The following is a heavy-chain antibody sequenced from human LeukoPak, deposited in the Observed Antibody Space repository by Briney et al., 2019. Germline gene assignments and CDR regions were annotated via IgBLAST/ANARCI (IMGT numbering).Heavy chain of an antibody. Sequence: PSETLSLTCTVSGGSISSYYWNWIRQPPGKGLEWIAYYSGNTNYNPSLKSRVTISVDTSKNQFSLKPSSVTAADTAVYYCARDVGATPGYFDYWGQGTLVTVSS. CDR3: ARDVGATPGYFDY. CDR2: YSGNT. D-gene: IGHD1-26*01. J-gene: IGHJ4*02. CDR1: GGSISSYY. V-gene: IGHV4-59*01.